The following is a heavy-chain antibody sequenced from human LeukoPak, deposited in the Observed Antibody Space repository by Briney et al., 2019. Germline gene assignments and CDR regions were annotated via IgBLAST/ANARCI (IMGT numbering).Heavy chain of an antibody. Sequence: GGSLRLSCAASGFTFSSYGMHWVRQAPGKGLEWVAVIWYDGSNKYYADSVKGRFTISRDNSKNTLYLQMNSLRAEDTAVYYCAREARPIAAENFDYWGQGTLVTVSS. J-gene: IGHJ4*02. CDR1: GFTFSSYG. D-gene: IGHD6-6*01. CDR2: IWYDGSNK. CDR3: AREARPIAAENFDY. V-gene: IGHV3-33*01.